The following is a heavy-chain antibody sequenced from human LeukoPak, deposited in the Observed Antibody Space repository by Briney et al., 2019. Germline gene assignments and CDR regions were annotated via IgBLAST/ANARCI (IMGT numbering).Heavy chain of an antibody. CDR1: GFTFSDYA. D-gene: IGHD1-7*01. Sequence: GGSLRLSCAASGFTFSDYAMAWFRQAPGKGLEWVSSISTSGNTYYADSVKGRFTISRDNSKDTLYLQINSLTTEDTAVYYCARGLRGNYDYLGQRTLVTVSS. J-gene: IGHJ4*02. CDR3: ARGLRGNYDY. V-gene: IGHV3-23*01. CDR2: ISTSGNT.